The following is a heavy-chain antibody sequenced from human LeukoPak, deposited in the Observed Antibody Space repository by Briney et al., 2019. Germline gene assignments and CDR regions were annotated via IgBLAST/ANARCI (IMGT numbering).Heavy chain of an antibody. CDR1: GGTFSSYA. CDR2: IIPIFGTA. V-gene: IGHV1-69*05. J-gene: IGHJ6*03. Sequence: SVKLSCKASGGTFSSYAISWVRQAPGQGLEWMGGIIPIFGTANYAQKFQGRVTITTDESTSTAYMELSSLRSEDTAVYYCARGYDSHYYYYYMDVWGKGTTVTVSS. CDR3: ARGYDSHYYYYYMDV. D-gene: IGHD3-16*01.